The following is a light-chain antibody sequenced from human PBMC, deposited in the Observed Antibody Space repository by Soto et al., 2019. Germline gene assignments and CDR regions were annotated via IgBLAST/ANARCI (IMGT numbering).Light chain of an antibody. V-gene: IGLV2-8*01. CDR3: QSYDSSLHYV. CDR1: SSDVGGYNY. J-gene: IGLJ1*01. CDR2: EVS. Sequence: QSALTQPPSASGSPGQSVTISCTGTSSDVGGYNYVSWYQQHPGKAPKLIIYEVSQRPSGVSDRFSGSKSGTSASLTVSGLQAEDEADYYCQSYDSSLHYVFGTGTKVTVL.